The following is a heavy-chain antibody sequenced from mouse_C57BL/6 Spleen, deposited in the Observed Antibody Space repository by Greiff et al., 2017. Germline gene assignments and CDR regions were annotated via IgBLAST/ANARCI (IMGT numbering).Heavy chain of an antibody. CDR2: IDPETGGT. Sequence: QVQLQQSGAELVRPGASVTLSCKASGYTFTDYEMHWVKQTPVHGLEWIGAIDPETGGTAYNQKFKGKAILTAYKSSSTAYMELRSLTSEDSAVYYCTRAYYGNYRYAMDYWGQGTSVTVSS. CDR3: TRAYYGNYRYAMDY. D-gene: IGHD2-10*01. CDR1: GYTFTDYE. V-gene: IGHV1-15*01. J-gene: IGHJ4*01.